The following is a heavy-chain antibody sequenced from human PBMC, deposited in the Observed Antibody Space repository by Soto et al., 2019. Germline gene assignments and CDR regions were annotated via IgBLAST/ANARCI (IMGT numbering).Heavy chain of an antibody. CDR1: GGSLSSYY. CDR3: ARTSGSTNDC. V-gene: IGHV4-59*12. Sequence: QVQLQESGPGLVKPSETLSLTCVVSGGSLSSYYWSWIRQPPGKGLEWIGYIYYSGSTNYNPSLQMRVTISVDTSKNQLSLKPSSVTAADTAVYYRARTSGSTNDCRGRGTLVTVSS. J-gene: IGHJ4*02. CDR2: IYYSGST. D-gene: IGHD3-10*01.